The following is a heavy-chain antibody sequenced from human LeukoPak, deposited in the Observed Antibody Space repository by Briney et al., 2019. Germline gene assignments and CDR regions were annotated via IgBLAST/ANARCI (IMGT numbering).Heavy chain of an antibody. D-gene: IGHD3-22*01. J-gene: IGHJ4*02. V-gene: IGHV4-59*12. CDR2: FYYSGST. CDR3: ARYYYDSSDYYCLFDY. CDR1: GGSISSYY. Sequence: PSETLSLTCTVAGGSISSYYWSWIRPPRGKGQEVIVYFYYSGSTNYNPSVKSRVTISVDTSKNQFSLQLSSVTAADTAVYYCARYYYDSSDYYCLFDYWGQGTLVTVSS.